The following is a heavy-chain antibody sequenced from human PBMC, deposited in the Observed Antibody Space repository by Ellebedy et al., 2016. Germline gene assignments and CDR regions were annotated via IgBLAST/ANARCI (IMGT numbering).Heavy chain of an antibody. Sequence: SETLSLTCAVYGGSFSGYYWTWIRQPPGKGLEWIGEINHSGSSNYNPSFKTRVSLSVDTSKNQFSLRLTSVTAADTAVYYCARLVSGIVGATPYFDYWGQGTLVTVSS. J-gene: IGHJ4*02. CDR2: INHSGSS. V-gene: IGHV4-34*01. CDR1: GGSFSGYY. D-gene: IGHD1-26*01. CDR3: ARLVSGIVGATPYFDY.